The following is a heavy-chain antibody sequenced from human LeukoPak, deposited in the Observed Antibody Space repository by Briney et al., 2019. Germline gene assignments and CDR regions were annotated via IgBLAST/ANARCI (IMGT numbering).Heavy chain of an antibody. CDR3: ARASVAAIDY. D-gene: IGHD6-19*01. J-gene: IGHJ4*02. CDR2: IWYDGSSK. Sequence: GRSLRLSCAASGFTFSSYGMHWVRQAPGKGLEWVAVIWYDGSSKYYADSVKGRFTISRDNCKNTLYLQMNSLRAEDTAVYYCARASVAAIDYWGQGTLVTVSS. CDR1: GFTFSSYG. V-gene: IGHV3-33*01.